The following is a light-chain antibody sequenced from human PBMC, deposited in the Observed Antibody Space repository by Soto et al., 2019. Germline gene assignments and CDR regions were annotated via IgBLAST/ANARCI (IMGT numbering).Light chain of an antibody. J-gene: IGLJ1*01. Sequence: QSALTQPRSVSGSPGQSVTISCTGTNSYVGGYNFVSWYQQYPGKVPKLMIYDVSKRSSGVPDRFSGSKSGNTASLTISGLQAEDEDDYYCCSDADTFYVFGTGTKVTVL. CDR3: CSDADTFYV. CDR2: DVS. V-gene: IGLV2-11*01. CDR1: NSYVGGYNF.